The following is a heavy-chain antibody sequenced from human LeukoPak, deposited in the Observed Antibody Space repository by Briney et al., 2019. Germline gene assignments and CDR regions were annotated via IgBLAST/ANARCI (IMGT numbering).Heavy chain of an antibody. Sequence: SETLSLTCTVSGGSITGHYWSWIRQPAGKGLEWIGRIYTNEYTNYNPSLKNRVTMSVDTSKNQFSLRLSSVTAADTAVYYCARHPSSSGLYYFDYWGQGTLVTVSS. CDR3: ARHPSSSGLYYFDY. CDR1: GGSITGHY. D-gene: IGHD6-19*01. V-gene: IGHV4-4*07. CDR2: IYTNEYT. J-gene: IGHJ4*02.